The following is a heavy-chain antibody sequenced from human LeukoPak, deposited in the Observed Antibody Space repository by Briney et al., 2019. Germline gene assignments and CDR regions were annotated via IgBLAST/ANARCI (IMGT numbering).Heavy chain of an antibody. CDR1: GDSINDGGYY. V-gene: IGHV4-30-2*01. Sequence: SETLSLTCTVSGDSINDGGYYWSWIRQPPGKGLEWIGYIYHSGSTDYNPSLKSRVTISLDRPKNQFSLKLTFVTAADTAVYYCASPRYYHYNSGYFFDSWGRGTLVTVSS. D-gene: IGHD3-22*01. J-gene: IGHJ4*02. CDR2: IYHSGST. CDR3: ASPRYYHYNSGYFFDS.